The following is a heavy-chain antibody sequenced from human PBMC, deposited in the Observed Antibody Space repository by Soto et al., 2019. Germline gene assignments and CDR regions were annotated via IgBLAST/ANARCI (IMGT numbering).Heavy chain of an antibody. CDR1: GFTFSSYG. J-gene: IGHJ4*01. V-gene: IGHV3-30*03. CDR2: ISYDGSNK. CDR3: TRRRDWTAVDPLDY. D-gene: IGHD5-18*01. Sequence: GGSLRLSCAASGFTFSSYGMHWVRQAPGKGLEWVAVISYDGSNKYYADSVKGRFTISRDNSKNTLYLQMNSLRAEDTAVYYCTRRRDWTAVDPLDYWG.